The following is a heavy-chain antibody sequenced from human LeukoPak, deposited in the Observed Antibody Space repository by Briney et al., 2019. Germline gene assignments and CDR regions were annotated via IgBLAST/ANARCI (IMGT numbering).Heavy chain of an antibody. CDR1: AFTFSNYG. Sequence: GGSLRLSCAGSAFTFSNYGMHWVRQAPGKGLEWVALISYDGSNKYYADSVKGRFTISRDNSKNTLYLQMNSLRAEDTAVYYCAPIGAGYWGQGTLVTVSS. CDR3: APIGAGY. V-gene: IGHV3-30*03. J-gene: IGHJ4*02. D-gene: IGHD4/OR15-4a*01. CDR2: ISYDGSNK.